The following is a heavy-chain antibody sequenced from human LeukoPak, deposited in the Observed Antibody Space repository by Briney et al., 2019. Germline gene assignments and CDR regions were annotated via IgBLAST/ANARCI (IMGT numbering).Heavy chain of an antibody. D-gene: IGHD1-26*01. CDR1: GYTFTGYY. V-gene: IGHV1-2*02. Sequence: ASVKVSCKASGYTFTGYYMHWVRQAPGQGLEWMGWINPNSGGTNYAQKFQGRVIMTRDTSISTAYMELSRLRTDDAAVYYCARALRSGSYYEVDNWGQGTLVTVSS. CDR3: ARALRSGSYYEVDN. CDR2: INPNSGGT. J-gene: IGHJ4*02.